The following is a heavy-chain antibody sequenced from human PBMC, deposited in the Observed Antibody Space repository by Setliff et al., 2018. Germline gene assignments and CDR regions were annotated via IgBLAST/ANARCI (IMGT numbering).Heavy chain of an antibody. Sequence: GGSLRLSCAASGFTFSSSSMNWVRQAPGKGLEWVSAISGSGISTYHTDSVKGRFTISRDNAKNTLYLQMNSLRAEDTAVYYCAKEFTVVVPAALALDVWGKGTTVTVSS. CDR1: GFTFSSSS. D-gene: IGHD2-2*01. V-gene: IGHV3-23*01. CDR3: AKEFTVVVPAALALDV. J-gene: IGHJ6*04. CDR2: ISGSGIST.